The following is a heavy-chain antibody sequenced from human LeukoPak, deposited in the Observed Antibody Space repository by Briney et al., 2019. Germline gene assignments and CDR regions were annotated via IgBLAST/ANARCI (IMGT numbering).Heavy chain of an antibody. CDR1: GFTFSSYA. CDR2: ISYDGSNK. D-gene: IGHD6-19*01. CDR3: ARGWSGGWLTRHHAFDI. Sequence: GGSLRLSCAASGFTFSSYAMPWVRQAPGKGLEWVAVISYDGSNKYYADSVKGRFTISRDNSKNTLYLQMNSLRAEDTAVYYCARGWSGGWLTRHHAFDIWGQGTMVTVSS. J-gene: IGHJ3*02. V-gene: IGHV3-30-3*01.